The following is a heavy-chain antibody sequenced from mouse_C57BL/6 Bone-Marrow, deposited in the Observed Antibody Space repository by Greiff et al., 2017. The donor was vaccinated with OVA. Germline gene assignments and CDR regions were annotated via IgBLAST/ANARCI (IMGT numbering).Heavy chain of an antibody. V-gene: IGHV1-80*01. CDR3: ARDFYYGSKDY. J-gene: IGHJ2*01. Sequence: VKVVESGAELVKPGASVKISCKASGYAFSSYWMNWVKQRPGKGLEWIGQIYPGDGDTNYNGKFKGKATLTADKSSSTAYMQLSSLTSEDSAVYFCARDFYYGSKDYWGQGTTLTVSS. CDR2: IYPGDGDT. CDR1: GYAFSSYW. D-gene: IGHD1-1*01.